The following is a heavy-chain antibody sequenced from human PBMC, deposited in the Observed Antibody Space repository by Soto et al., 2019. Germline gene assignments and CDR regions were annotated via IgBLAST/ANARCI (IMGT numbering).Heavy chain of an antibody. Sequence: PGGSLRISCAASGFTFSNYWMSWVRQSPGKGLEWVVNIKQDGSEKHYVDSMKGRFTISRDNAKTSLYLQMNSLRAEDTAVYYCARIGYRSSSFDYWGQGTLVTVSS. CDR3: ARIGYRSSSFDY. J-gene: IGHJ4*02. V-gene: IGHV3-7*03. CDR1: GFTFSNYW. CDR2: IKQDGSEK. D-gene: IGHD6-6*01.